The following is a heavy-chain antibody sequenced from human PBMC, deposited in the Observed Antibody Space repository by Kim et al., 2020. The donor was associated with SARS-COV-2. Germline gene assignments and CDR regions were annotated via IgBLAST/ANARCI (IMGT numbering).Heavy chain of an antibody. D-gene: IGHD3-22*01. V-gene: IGHV3-74*01. Sequence: VKGRFTISRANAKNTLYLQMNSLRPEDTAVYYCARAGDYDISGYYGCLHHWGQGALVTVSS. CDR3: ARAGDYDISGYYGCLHH. J-gene: IGHJ1*01.